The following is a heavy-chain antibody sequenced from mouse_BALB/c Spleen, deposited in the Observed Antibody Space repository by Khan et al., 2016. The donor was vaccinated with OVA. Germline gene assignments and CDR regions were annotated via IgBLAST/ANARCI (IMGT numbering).Heavy chain of an antibody. V-gene: IGHV1-4*01. CDR2: INPSNGYT. J-gene: IGHJ3*01. Sequence: QVRLQQSGAELARPGASVKMSCKASGYTFTSYTIHWIKERPGQGLEWIGYINPSNGYTNYNQKFKDKATLTTEKSSTTAYLQLSSLTSDDSAVYNCIRDGAYHRNDGWFAYWGQGTLVTVSA. CDR1: GYTFTSYT. CDR3: IRDGAYHRNDGWFAY. D-gene: IGHD2-14*01.